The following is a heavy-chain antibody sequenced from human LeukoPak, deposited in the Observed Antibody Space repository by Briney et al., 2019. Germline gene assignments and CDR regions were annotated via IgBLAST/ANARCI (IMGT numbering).Heavy chain of an antibody. CDR1: VYTSTAYY. CDR3: ARGLADRYCSGDSCYPGYNWFDP. Sequence: ASVKVSCKASVYTSTAYYIHWLRQAPGQGVEWMGWINPNIGGANYALKFQGRVTMTRDTSISTVYMELRRLRSDDAAVYYCARGLADRYCSGDSCYPGYNWFDPWGQGTLVTVSS. D-gene: IGHD2-15*01. J-gene: IGHJ5*02. V-gene: IGHV1-2*02. CDR2: INPNIGGA.